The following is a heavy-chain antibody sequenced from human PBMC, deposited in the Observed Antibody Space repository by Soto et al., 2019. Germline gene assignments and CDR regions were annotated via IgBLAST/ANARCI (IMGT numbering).Heavy chain of an antibody. V-gene: IGHV4-59*08. J-gene: IGHJ3*02. Sequence: NPSETLSLTCTVSGGSISSYYWSWIRQPPGKGLEWIGYIYYSGSTNYNPSLKSRVTISVDTSKNQFSLKLSSVTAADTAVDYCARYGGYDAFDSWGKGTMVPVSS. D-gene: IGHD4-17*01. CDR3: ARYGGYDAFDS. CDR2: IYYSGST. CDR1: GGSISSYY.